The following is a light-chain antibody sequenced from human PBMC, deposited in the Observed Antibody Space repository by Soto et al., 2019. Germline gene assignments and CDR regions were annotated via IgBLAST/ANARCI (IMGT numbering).Light chain of an antibody. Sequence: EIVMTQSPVTLSVSPGERATLSCRASQRVSSKLAWYQQKPGQAPRLLIYGASTRATGIPARFSGSGSGTEFTLSIRSLQSEDFAVYYCQQYNNWPQTFGQGTKLEIK. J-gene: IGKJ2*01. CDR3: QQYNNWPQT. CDR2: GAS. CDR1: QRVSSK. V-gene: IGKV3-15*01.